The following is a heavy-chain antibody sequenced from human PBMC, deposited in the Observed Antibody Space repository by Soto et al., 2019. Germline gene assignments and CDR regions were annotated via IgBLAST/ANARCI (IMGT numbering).Heavy chain of an antibody. J-gene: IGHJ4*01. Sequence: GGSLRLSYAASEFTFSNACMNRARQAPGKGLEWVGRIKRETGGGTTDYAAPVKGRFTVSRDDSQNTLYLQMNSLTTGDTGVYYCTSLTLMLVHEGYWGQGTLVTVSS. D-gene: IGHD3-22*01. V-gene: IGHV3-15*01. CDR1: EFTFSNAC. CDR3: TSLTLMLVHEGY. CDR2: IKRETGGGTT.